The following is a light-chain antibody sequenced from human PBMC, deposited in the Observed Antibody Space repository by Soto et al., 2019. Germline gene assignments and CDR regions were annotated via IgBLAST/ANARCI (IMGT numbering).Light chain of an antibody. CDR3: QHYYTSYTT. J-gene: IGKJ1*01. CDR2: GAS. V-gene: IGKV3-20*01. CDR1: QSVTSNY. Sequence: EIVLTQSPGTLSLSPGERATLSCGASQSVTSNYLAWYQQKPGQAPRLLIFGASTRATGIPDRFSGSGSGTDLPLTISRLEPEDFAVYYCQHYYTSYTTFGQGTKVEIK.